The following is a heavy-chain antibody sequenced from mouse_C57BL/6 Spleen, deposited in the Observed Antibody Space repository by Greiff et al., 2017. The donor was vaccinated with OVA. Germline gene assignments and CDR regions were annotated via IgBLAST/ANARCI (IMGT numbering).Heavy chain of an antibody. V-gene: IGHV3-6*01. CDR3: ARTLDSNTWFAY. D-gene: IGHD2-5*01. J-gene: IGHJ3*01. CDR1: GYSITSGYY. CDR2: ISYDGSN. Sequence: ESGPGLVKPSQSLSLTCSVTGYSITSGYYWNWIRQFPGNKLEWMGYISYDGSNNYNPSLTNRISITRATSKYQFFLKLNSVTTEDTATYDCARTLDSNTWFAYWGQGTLVTVSA.